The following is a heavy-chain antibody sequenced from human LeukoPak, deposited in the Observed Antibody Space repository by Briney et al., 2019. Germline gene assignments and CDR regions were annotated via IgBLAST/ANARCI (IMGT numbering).Heavy chain of an antibody. Sequence: GGSLRLSCAASGFTFSSYWMSWVRQAPGKGLEWVANIRQDGSEKYYVDSVKGRFTISRDNAKNSLYLQMNSLRAEDTAVYYCARDGGGYCSSTSCYRGPAFDYWGQGTRVTVSS. CDR2: IRQDGSEK. CDR1: GFTFSSYW. D-gene: IGHD2-2*01. J-gene: IGHJ4*02. CDR3: ARDGGGYCSSTSCYRGPAFDY. V-gene: IGHV3-7*01.